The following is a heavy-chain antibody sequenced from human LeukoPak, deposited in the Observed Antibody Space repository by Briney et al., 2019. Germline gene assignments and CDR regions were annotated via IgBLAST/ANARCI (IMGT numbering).Heavy chain of an antibody. Sequence: GESLKISCKGSGYSFTSYWIGWVRQMPGKGLEWMGIIYPGDSDTRYSPSFQGQVTISADKSISTAYLQWSSLKASDTAMYYCARKSVTNYYGMDAWGQGTTVTVSS. V-gene: IGHV5-51*01. CDR2: IYPGDSDT. D-gene: IGHD4-17*01. CDR3: ARKSVTNYYGMDA. J-gene: IGHJ6*02. CDR1: GYSFTSYW.